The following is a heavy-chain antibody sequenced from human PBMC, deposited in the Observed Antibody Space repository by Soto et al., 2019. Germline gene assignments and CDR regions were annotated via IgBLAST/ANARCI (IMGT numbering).Heavy chain of an antibody. CDR3: ARQDYSTTWYLNY. Sequence: EVQLLESGGGVVQPGGSLRLSCAASGFTFSAYAMTWVRQAPGKGLEWVSVISGSAGATYYADSVKGRFTISRDNSKNKLYLQMNSLRAEDTAVYYCARQDYSTTWYLNYWGQGTLVTVSS. D-gene: IGHD6-13*01. CDR1: GFTFSAYA. J-gene: IGHJ4*02. V-gene: IGHV3-23*01. CDR2: ISGSAGAT.